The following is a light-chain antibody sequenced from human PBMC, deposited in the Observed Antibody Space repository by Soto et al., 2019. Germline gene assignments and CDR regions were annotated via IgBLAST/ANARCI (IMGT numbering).Light chain of an antibody. Sequence: EIVLTQSPGSLSLSPGDRATLSCWASQSVSTHLAWYQQKPGQAPRLLIYGASNRASGIPDRFRGSGSGRDFTLTISRPEPEDVAVYHCQQYADTPKTFGQGTRVE. CDR1: QSVSTH. J-gene: IGKJ1*01. CDR3: QQYADTPKT. V-gene: IGKV3-20*01. CDR2: GAS.